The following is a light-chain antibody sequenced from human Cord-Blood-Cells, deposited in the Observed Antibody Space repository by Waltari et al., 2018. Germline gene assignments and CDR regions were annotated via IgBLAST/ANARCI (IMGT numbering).Light chain of an antibody. CDR1: QSVSSSY. V-gene: IGKV3-20*01. CDR3: QQYGSSPPYT. Sequence: EIVLTQSPGTLSLSPVERATLSCRASQSVSSSYLAWYPQKPGQAPRLLIYGASSRATGIPDRFSGSGSGTDFTLTISRLEPEDFAVYYCQQYGSSPPYTFGQGTKLEIK. J-gene: IGKJ2*01. CDR2: GAS.